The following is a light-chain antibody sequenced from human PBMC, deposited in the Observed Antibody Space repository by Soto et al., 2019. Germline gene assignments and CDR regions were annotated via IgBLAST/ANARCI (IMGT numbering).Light chain of an antibody. V-gene: IGKV3-15*01. CDR1: QSVSSSY. CDR3: QQYNNWPRT. Sequence: EIVLTQSPGTLSLSPVERATLSCRSSQSVSSSYLAWYQQKPGQAPRLLIYGASTRATCIPARFSGSGSGTEFTLTISSLQSEDFAVYYCQQYNNWPRTFGQGTKVDIK. CDR2: GAS. J-gene: IGKJ1*01.